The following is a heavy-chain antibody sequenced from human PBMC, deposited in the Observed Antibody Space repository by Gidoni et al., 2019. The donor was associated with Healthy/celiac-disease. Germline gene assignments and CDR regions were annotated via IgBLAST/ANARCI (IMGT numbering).Heavy chain of an antibody. D-gene: IGHD6-19*01. CDR1: EFTISPNY. CDR3: ARSIAVAGTFDY. V-gene: IGHV3-66*01. Sequence: EVQLVESGGGLVQPGGSLRLSCAASEFTISPNYMSWVRQAPGKGLEWVSVIYSGGSTYYADSVKGRFTISRDNSKNTLYLQMNSLRAEDTAVYYCARSIAVAGTFDYWGQGTLVTVSS. CDR2: IYSGGST. J-gene: IGHJ4*02.